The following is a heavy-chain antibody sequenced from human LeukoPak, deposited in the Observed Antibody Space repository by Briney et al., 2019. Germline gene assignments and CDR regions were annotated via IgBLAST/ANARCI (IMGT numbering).Heavy chain of an antibody. CDR3: AKRARTYYYDSSGRGGVFDI. CDR2: ISGSGDST. CDR1: GFTFSSYA. Sequence: AGGSLRLSCAASGFTFSSYAMTWVRQAPGKGLEWVSAISGSGDSTYYADSVKGRFTISRDNSKNTLYLQMNSLRAEDTAVYYCAKRARTYYYDSSGRGGVFDIGGQGKMVTVS. J-gene: IGHJ3*02. V-gene: IGHV3-23*01. D-gene: IGHD3-22*01.